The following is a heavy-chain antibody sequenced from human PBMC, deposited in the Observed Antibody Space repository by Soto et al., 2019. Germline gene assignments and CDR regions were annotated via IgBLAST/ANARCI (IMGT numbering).Heavy chain of an antibody. CDR1: GGCSSSSNW. CDR2: IYHSGRT. V-gene: IGHV4-4*02. CDR3: ARVKFARLAY. Sequence: PSQTLSLTCAVAGGCSSSSNWWRWVHQPPGKGLGWIWEIYHSGRTNDNPSIKSRVTISVEKSTTQFSLKLSSVTAADTAVYYCARVKFARLAYWGQGTLVPVSS. J-gene: IGHJ4*02.